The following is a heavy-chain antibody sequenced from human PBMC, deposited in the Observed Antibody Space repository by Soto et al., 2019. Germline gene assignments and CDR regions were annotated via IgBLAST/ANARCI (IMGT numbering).Heavy chain of an antibody. CDR3: AKDVDYGTGYYFDY. Sequence: GGSLRLSCAASGFRFSTYAMSWVRQPPGRGLEWVSAISSLGGTTSYADSVEGRFTISRDNSRNTLYLEMNSLGAEDTAVYYCAKDVDYGTGYYFDYWGQGTLVTVSS. CDR1: GFRFSTYA. CDR2: ISSLGGTT. J-gene: IGHJ4*02. D-gene: IGHD4-17*01. V-gene: IGHV3-23*01.